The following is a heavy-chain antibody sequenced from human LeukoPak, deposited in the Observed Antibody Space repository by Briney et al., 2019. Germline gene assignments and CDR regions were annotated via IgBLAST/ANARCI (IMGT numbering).Heavy chain of an antibody. J-gene: IGHJ5*02. D-gene: IGHD1-26*01. CDR3: ARDAAKIWGATQMYNWFDA. CDR2: INPNSGGT. V-gene: IGHV1-2*02. Sequence: VSVKVSCKTFGDTFTGHYMHWVRQAPGQGLEWMRWINPNSGGTRYAQNFQGRVTMTRDTSISTAYMELSSLTSDDTAVYYCARDAAKIWGATQMYNWFDAWGQGTLVTVCS. CDR1: GDTFTGHY.